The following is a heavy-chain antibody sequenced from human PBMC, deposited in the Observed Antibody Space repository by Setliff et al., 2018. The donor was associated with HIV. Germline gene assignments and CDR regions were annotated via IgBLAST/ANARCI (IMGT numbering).Heavy chain of an antibody. CDR3: AKGRYSSSWYYFDY. CDR2: ITWNSGSI. CDR1: GFTFDDYA. V-gene: IGHV3-9*03. Sequence: HPGGSLRLSCAASGFTFDDYAMHWVRQAPGKGLEWVSGITWNSGSIAYADSVKGRFTISRDNAKNSLYLQMNSLRAEDMALYYCAKGRYSSSWYYFDYWGQGTLVTVSS. J-gene: IGHJ4*02. D-gene: IGHD6-13*01.